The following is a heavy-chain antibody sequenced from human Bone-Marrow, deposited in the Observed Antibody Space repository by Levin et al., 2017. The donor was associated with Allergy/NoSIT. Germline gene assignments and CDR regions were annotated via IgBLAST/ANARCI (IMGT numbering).Heavy chain of an antibody. CDR1: GYTFTSYY. CDR3: ARVPIWCSGGSCYPDY. D-gene: IGHD2-15*01. V-gene: IGHV1-46*01. J-gene: IGHJ4*02. Sequence: ASVKVSCKASGYTFTSYYMHWVRQAPGQGREGRGIINPSGGSTSYAQKFQGRVTMTRDTSTSTVYMELSSLRSEDTAVYYCARVPIWCSGGSCYPDYWGQGTLVTVSS. CDR2: INPSGGST.